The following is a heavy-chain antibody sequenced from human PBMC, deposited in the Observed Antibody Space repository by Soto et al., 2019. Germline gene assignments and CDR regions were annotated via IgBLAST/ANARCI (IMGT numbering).Heavy chain of an antibody. J-gene: IGHJ3*02. Sequence: EVQLVESGGGLVKPGESLRLSCAASGFTFSNYNINWVRQAPGKGLEWVSSIRSRSIDMYYADSVKGRFTISRDDAKNSRSLQMNGLRAEDTAVYFGVRESYPAKAFDIWGQGTMVTVSS. V-gene: IGHV3-21*01. CDR3: VRESYPAKAFDI. CDR2: IRSRSIDM. CDR1: GFTFSNYN. D-gene: IGHD2-2*01.